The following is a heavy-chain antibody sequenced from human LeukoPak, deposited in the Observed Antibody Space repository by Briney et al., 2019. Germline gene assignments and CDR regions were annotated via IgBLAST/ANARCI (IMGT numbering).Heavy chain of an antibody. CDR1: GFTFSSYA. CDR3: ATMHGYYDGSGYWVQ. J-gene: IGHJ4*02. D-gene: IGHD3-22*01. Sequence: GGSLRLSCAASGFTFSSYAMSWVRQAPGKGLEWVSFISPSGDRTSNADSVEGRFTISRDNPRNTLYLQMNSLRDEDTAVYYCATMHGYYDGSGYWVQWGQGTLVTVSS. V-gene: IGHV3-23*01. CDR2: ISPSGDRT.